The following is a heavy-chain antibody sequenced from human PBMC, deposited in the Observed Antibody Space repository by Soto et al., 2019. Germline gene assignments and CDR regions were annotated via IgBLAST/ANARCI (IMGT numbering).Heavy chain of an antibody. D-gene: IGHD2-2*01. CDR3: ASLGPISTSSSPSCDH. V-gene: IGHV1-8*01. CDR2: MNPSTGKT. Sequence: ASVKVSCKASGYTFTNYNFNWVRQATGQGLEWMGWMNPSTGKTAYAQKFQGRVTMTRNTSISTAYLDLSSLRSEDTAVYYCASLGPISTSSSPSCDHWGQGTLVTVSS. J-gene: IGHJ4*02. CDR1: GYTFTNYN.